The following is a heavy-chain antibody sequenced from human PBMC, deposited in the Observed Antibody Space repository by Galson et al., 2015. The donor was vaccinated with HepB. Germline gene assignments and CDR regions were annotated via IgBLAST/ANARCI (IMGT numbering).Heavy chain of an antibody. CDR1: GGTFSSYR. V-gene: IGHV3-30*18. CDR3: AKGNRFDY. Sequence: SLRTSCAAAGGTFSSYRMHWVRQAPRKALEWLGGISYHGSNKYHADSVKGRFTISKDNSKNTLYLQMNTLRAEDTAVYYCAKGNRFDYWGQGTLVTVSS. J-gene: IGHJ4*02. CDR2: ISYHGSNK. D-gene: IGHD1-14*01.